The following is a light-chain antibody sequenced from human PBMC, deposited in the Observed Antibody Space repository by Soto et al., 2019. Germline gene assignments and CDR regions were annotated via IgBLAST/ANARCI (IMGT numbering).Light chain of an antibody. Sequence: QSALTQPASVSGSPGQSITISCTGTSSDVGDYNYVSWYQQHLGKAPKLMLYDVSNRPSGISNRFSGSKSGNTASLTISGLQAEDEADYYCSSYTSSSTLFGTGTKLTVL. CDR2: DVS. CDR3: SSYTSSSTL. J-gene: IGLJ1*01. V-gene: IGLV2-14*01. CDR1: SSDVGDYNY.